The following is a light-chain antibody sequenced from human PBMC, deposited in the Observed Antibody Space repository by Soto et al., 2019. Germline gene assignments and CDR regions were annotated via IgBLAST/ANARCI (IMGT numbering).Light chain of an antibody. CDR2: DAS. Sequence: EIVMTLSPDTLSVSPGERATLSCRASQSVSSNLAWYQQKPGQAPRLVIYDASTRATGIPARFSGSGSGTEFTLTISSVQSEDFAVYYCQQYNNWPLYTFGQGTKLEI. CDR3: QQYNNWPLYT. CDR1: QSVSSN. J-gene: IGKJ2*01. V-gene: IGKV3-15*01.